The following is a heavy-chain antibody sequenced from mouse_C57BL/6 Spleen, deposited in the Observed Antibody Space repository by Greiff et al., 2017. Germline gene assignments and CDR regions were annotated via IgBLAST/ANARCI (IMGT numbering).Heavy chain of an antibody. Sequence: VQLQESGAELVRPGTSVKVSCKASGYAFPNYLIEWVKQRPGQGLEWIGVINPGSGGTNYNEKFKGKATLTADKSSSTAHMQLSSLTSEDSAVYFCATRRLLLYGAMDYWGQGTSVTVSS. J-gene: IGHJ4*01. V-gene: IGHV1-54*01. D-gene: IGHD3-2*02. CDR1: GYAFPNYL. CDR3: ATRRLLLYGAMDY. CDR2: INPGSGGT.